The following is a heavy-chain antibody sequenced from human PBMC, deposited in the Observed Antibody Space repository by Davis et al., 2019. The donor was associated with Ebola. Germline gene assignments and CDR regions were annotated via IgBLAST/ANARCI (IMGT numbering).Heavy chain of an antibody. Sequence: PGGSLRLSCAASGFTFSSYAMHWVRQAPGKGLEWVAVISYDGSNKYYADSVKGRFTISRDNSTNTLYLQMNSLRAEDTAVYYCARDRVAARWLGYHYYYGMDVWGQGTTVTVSS. J-gene: IGHJ6*02. CDR3: ARDRVAARWLGYHYYYGMDV. D-gene: IGHD6-6*01. CDR2: ISYDGSNK. CDR1: GFTFSSYA. V-gene: IGHV3-30-3*01.